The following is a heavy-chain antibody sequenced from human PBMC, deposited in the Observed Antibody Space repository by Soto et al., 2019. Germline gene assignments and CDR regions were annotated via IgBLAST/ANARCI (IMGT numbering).Heavy chain of an antibody. CDR1: GFTFDDYA. D-gene: IGHD6-19*01. Sequence: GGFLRLSCAASGFTFDDYAMHWVRQAPGKGLEWVSGISWNSGSIGYADSVKGRFTISRDNAKNSLYLQMNSLRAEDTALYYCAKDIGIAVAGTGSFDYWGQGTLVTVSS. V-gene: IGHV3-9*01. CDR2: ISWNSGSI. J-gene: IGHJ4*02. CDR3: AKDIGIAVAGTGSFDY.